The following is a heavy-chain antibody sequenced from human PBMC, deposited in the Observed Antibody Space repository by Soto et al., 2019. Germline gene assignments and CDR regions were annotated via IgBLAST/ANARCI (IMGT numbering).Heavy chain of an antibody. CDR3: ARGGYYYDSSGYYSDY. V-gene: IGHV1-18*01. CDR2: ISGYNANT. CDR1: GYTFTGYG. J-gene: IGHJ4*02. Sequence: QVQLAQSGAEVKKPGASVKVSCKASGYTFTGYGIGWMRQAPGQGLEWMGWISGYNANTNYPQKLQGRITMTTDTSTSTAYMELRSLRSDDTAVYYCARGGYYYDSSGYYSDYWGQGTLVTVSS. D-gene: IGHD3-22*01.